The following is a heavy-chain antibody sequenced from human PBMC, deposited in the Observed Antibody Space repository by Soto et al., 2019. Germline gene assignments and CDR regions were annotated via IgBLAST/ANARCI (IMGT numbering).Heavy chain of an antibody. CDR2: IYYSGST. Sequence: SETLSLTCTVSGGSISSGDCYWSWIRQLPGKGLEWIGYIYYSGSTYYNPSLKSRVTISVDTSKNQFSLKLSSVTAADTAVYYCARVNYYDPYGMDVWGQGTTVTVS. V-gene: IGHV4-30-4*01. J-gene: IGHJ6*02. CDR1: GGSISSGDCY. CDR3: ARVNYYDPYGMDV.